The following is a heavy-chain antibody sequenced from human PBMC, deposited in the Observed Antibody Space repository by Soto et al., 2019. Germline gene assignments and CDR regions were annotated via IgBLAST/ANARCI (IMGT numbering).Heavy chain of an antibody. V-gene: IGHV2-70*11. CDR3: ARISGSSGLFDC. J-gene: IGHJ4*02. Sequence: GSGPTLVNPTQTLTLTCTFSGFSLSTSGMCVSWIRQPPGKALEWLARIDWDDDKYYSTSLKTRLTISKDTSKNQVVLTMTNMDPVDTATYYCARISGSSGLFDCWGKGTLVAVSS. CDR2: IDWDDDK. CDR1: GFSLSTSGMC. D-gene: IGHD1-26*01.